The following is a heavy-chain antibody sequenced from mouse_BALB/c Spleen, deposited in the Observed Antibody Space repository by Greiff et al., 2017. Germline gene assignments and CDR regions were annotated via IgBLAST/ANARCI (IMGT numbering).Heavy chain of an antibody. V-gene: IGHV1S56*01. CDR3: ARGGDYFDY. Sequence: QVQLQQSGPELVKPGASVKISCKASGYTFTSYDINWVKQRPGQGLEWIGWIYPGDGSTKYNEKFKGKATLTADKSSSTAYMQLSSLTSENSAVYFCARGGDYFDYWGQGTTLTVSS. CDR2: IYPGDGST. J-gene: IGHJ2*01. CDR1: GYTFTSYD.